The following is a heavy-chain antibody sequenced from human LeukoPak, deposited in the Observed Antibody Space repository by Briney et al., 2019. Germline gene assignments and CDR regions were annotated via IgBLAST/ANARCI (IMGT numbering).Heavy chain of an antibody. CDR2: ISGSAGST. CDR3: ARPRWLVQGKYFDY. V-gene: IGHV3-23*01. Sequence: GGSLRLSCAAYGFTFSNYAMSWVRQAPGKGLEWVSGISGSAGSTSYADSVKGRFTISRDNSKNTLYLQMNSLRAEGTALYYCARPRWLVQGKYFDYWGQGTLVTVSS. D-gene: IGHD6-19*01. J-gene: IGHJ4*02. CDR1: GFTFSNYA.